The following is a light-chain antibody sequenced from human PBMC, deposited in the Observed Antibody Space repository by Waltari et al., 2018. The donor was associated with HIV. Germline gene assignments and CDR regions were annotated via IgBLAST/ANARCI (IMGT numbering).Light chain of an antibody. V-gene: IGLV1-47*01. CDR3: AAWDDSLL. Sequence: QSELTQPPSASGTPGQRVPISCSGSSSTIGSNYVYWYQHLPGTAPKLLIYRNNQRPSGVPDRFSGSKSGTSASLAISGLRSEDEADYYCAAWDDSLLFGGGTKLTVL. J-gene: IGLJ2*01. CDR1: SSTIGSNY. CDR2: RNN.